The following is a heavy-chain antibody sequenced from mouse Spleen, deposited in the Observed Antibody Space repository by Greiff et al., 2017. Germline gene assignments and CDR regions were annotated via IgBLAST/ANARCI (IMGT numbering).Heavy chain of an antibody. Sequence: EVNVVESGGGLVKLGGSLKLSCAASGFTFSSYAMSWVRQTPEKRLEWVATISSGGGNTYYPDSVKGRFTISRDNAKNTLYLQMSSLKSEDTAMYYCARQGLLWLRPLDYWGQGTTLTVSS. D-gene: IGHD2-2*01. V-gene: IGHV5-9*04. J-gene: IGHJ2*01. CDR2: ISSGGGNT. CDR1: GFTFSSYA. CDR3: ARQGLLWLRPLDY.